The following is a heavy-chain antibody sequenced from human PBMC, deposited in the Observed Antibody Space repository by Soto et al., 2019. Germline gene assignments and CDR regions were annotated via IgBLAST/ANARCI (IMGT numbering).Heavy chain of an antibody. Sequence: EVQLLESGGDLIQPAGSLRLSCAASGFTFNIYAMTWVRQAPGKGLVWVSAISRYGEITYYADSVEGRFTISRDNSKNTLYLQMNSLTAEDTAVYYCAKDRYLDHDSRGYLFDNWGQGTLVTVSS. J-gene: IGHJ4*02. D-gene: IGHD3-22*01. CDR1: GFTFNIYA. V-gene: IGHV3-23*01. CDR2: ISRYGEIT. CDR3: AKDRYLDHDSRGYLFDN.